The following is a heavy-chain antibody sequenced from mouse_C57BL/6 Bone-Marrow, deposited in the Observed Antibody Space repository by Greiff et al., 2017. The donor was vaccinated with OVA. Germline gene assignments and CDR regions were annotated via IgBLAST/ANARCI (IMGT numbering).Heavy chain of an antibody. CDR3: AREGGRGGFAY. D-gene: IGHD1-1*01. V-gene: IGHV1-75*01. CDR2: IFPGSGST. Sequence: QVHVKQSGPELVKPGASVKISCKASGYTFTDYYINWVKQRPGQGLEWIGWIFPGSGSTYYNEKFKGKATLTVDKSSSTAYMLLSSLTSEDSAVYFCAREGGRGGFAYWGQGTLVTVSA. J-gene: IGHJ3*01. CDR1: GYTFTDYY.